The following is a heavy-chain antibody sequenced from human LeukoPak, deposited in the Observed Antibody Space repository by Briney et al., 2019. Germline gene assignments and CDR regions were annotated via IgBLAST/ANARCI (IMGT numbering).Heavy chain of an antibody. V-gene: IGHV4-4*07. CDR3: ARDSKDIHEWLRFESWFDP. CDR2: IYTSGST. J-gene: IGHJ5*02. D-gene: IGHD5-12*01. Sequence: AETLSLTCTVSGGSISSYYWRWIRQPSGKGLEWIGCIYTSGSTIYNPSLKRRVTMSVDTSKNQFSLKLSSVTAADTAVYYCARDSKDIHEWLRFESWFDPWGQGTLVTVSS. CDR1: GGSISSYY.